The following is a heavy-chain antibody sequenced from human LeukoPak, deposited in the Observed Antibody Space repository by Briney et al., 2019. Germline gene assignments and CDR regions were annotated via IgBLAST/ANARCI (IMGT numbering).Heavy chain of an antibody. J-gene: IGHJ3*02. CDR1: GGSISSSY. V-gene: IGHV4-59*01. Sequence: SETLSLTCTVSGGSISSSYWSWIRQPPGKGLEWIGYIYYSGSTNYNPSLKSRVTISVDTSKNQFSLKLSSVTAADTAVYYCARRPPVVENDAFDIWGQGTMVTVSS. CDR3: ARRPPVVENDAFDI. D-gene: IGHD1-14*01. CDR2: IYYSGST.